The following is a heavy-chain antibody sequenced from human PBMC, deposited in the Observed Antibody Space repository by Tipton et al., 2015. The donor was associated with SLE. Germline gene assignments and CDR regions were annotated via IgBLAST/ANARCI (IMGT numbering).Heavy chain of an antibody. Sequence: TLSLTCSVSGTPISNYYWSWIRQPPGKGLEWVGYISYSGSTNYNPSLKSRVTISLGTSKKQFSLKLNSVSAADTAVYYCARGPRKLVPGSYYYYMDVWGKGTTVTVSS. CDR1: GTPISNYY. J-gene: IGHJ6*03. D-gene: IGHD6-6*01. CDR3: ARGPRKLVPGSYYYYMDV. V-gene: IGHV4-59*01. CDR2: ISYSGST.